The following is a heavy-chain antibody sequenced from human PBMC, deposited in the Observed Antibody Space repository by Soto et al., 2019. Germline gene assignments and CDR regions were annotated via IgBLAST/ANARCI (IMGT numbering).Heavy chain of an antibody. CDR3: RSSTSCYDESCVDV. J-gene: IGHJ6*02. V-gene: IGHV4-38-2*01. Sequence: SETLSLTCAVPGYSISSGNYWAWIRQPPGRGLEWIGSLYHIGSTHYNTSLKSRVTISVDTSKNHFSLELSSVTAADTAIYYCRSSTSCYDESCVDVWGQGTMVTVSS. D-gene: IGHD2-2*01. CDR2: LYHIGST. CDR1: GYSISSGNY.